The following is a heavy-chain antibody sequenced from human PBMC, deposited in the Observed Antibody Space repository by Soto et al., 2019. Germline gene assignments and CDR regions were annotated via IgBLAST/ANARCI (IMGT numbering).Heavy chain of an antibody. CDR1: GYTFTGYY. Sequence: DSVQVSCKASGYTFTGYYMHWVRQAPGQGLEWMGWINPNSGGTNYAQKFQGRVTMTRDTSISTAYMELSRLRSDDTAVYYCASRTVVVPAATRGGMDVWGQGTTVTVSS. CDR3: ASRTVVVPAATRGGMDV. J-gene: IGHJ6*02. D-gene: IGHD2-2*01. CDR2: INPNSGGT. V-gene: IGHV1-2*02.